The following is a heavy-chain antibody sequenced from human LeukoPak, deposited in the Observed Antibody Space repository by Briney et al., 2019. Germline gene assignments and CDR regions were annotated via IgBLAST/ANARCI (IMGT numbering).Heavy chain of an antibody. J-gene: IGHJ4*02. CDR2: INHSGST. CDR3: ANDSSGHNY. Sequence: SETLSLTCAVYGGSFSGYYWSWIRQPPGKGLEWIGEINHSGSTNYNPSLKSRVTISVDTSKNQFSLKLSSVTAADTAVYYCANDSSGHNYWGQGTLVIVSS. V-gene: IGHV4-34*01. CDR1: GGSFSGYY. D-gene: IGHD3-22*01.